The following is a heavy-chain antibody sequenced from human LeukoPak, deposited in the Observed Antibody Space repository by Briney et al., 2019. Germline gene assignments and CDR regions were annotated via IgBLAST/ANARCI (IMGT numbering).Heavy chain of an antibody. J-gene: IGHJ4*02. CDR1: GYTFSSYA. V-gene: IGHV1-69*13. CDR3: ARTYYYDSSGYYFDY. CDR2: IIPIFDTG. D-gene: IGHD3-22*01. Sequence: ASVKVSCKASGYTFSSYAISWVRQAPGQGLEWMGGIIPIFDTGNYAQKFQGRLTITADESTSTAYMELSSLRSEDTAVYYCARTYYYDSSGYYFDYWGRGTLVTVSS.